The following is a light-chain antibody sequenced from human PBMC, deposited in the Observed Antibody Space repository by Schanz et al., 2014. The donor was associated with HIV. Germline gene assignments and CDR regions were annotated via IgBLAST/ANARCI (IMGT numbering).Light chain of an antibody. CDR1: AFNIGHYY. J-gene: IGLJ2*01. CDR3: RTLDSTLSAVV. V-gene: IGLV1-51*01. CDR2: DNN. Sequence: QSVLTQPPSVSAAPGQRVTISCSGSAFNIGHYYVSWYQQFPGTVPKLLIYDNNERPSDIPDRFSGSKTGTSATLVIIGLQTGDEADYYCRTLDSTLSAVVFGGGTKLTVL.